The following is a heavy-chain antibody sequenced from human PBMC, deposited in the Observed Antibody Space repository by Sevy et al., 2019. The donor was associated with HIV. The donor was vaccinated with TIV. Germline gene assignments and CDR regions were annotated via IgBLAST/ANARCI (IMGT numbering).Heavy chain of an antibody. D-gene: IGHD4-4*01. V-gene: IGHV3-23*01. CDR1: GFTFSSYA. Sequence: GGSLRPSCAASGFTFSSYAMSWVRQAPGKGLEWVSAISGSGGSTYYADSVKGRFTISRDNSKNTLYLQMNSLRAEDTAVYYCAKGGDYRVFYFDYWGQGTLVTVSS. CDR3: AKGGDYRVFYFDY. J-gene: IGHJ4*02. CDR2: ISGSGGST.